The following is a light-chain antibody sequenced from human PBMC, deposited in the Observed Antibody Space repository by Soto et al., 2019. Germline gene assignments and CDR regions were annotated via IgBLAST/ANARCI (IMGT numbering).Light chain of an antibody. CDR2: EVS. V-gene: IGLV2-14*01. J-gene: IGLJ1*01. Sequence: QSVLTQPASVSGSPGQSITISCTGSSADIGSHDYVSWYQQHPGKVPKLIIYEVSKRPSGASDRFSGSKSGNAAYLSISGLQPEGEADYYCNSYTTTSAIVFGTGTKVTVL. CDR1: SADIGSHDY. CDR3: NSYTTTSAIV.